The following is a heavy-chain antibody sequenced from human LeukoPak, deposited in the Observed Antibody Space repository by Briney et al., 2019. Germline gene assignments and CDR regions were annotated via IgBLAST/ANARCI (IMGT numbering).Heavy chain of an antibody. V-gene: IGHV4-61*02. D-gene: IGHD2-2*01. CDR1: GGSISSGSYY. CDR2: IYTSGST. Sequence: PSQTLSLTCTVSGGSISSGSYYWSWIRQPAGKGLEWIGRIYTSGSTNYNPSLKSRVTISVDTSKNQFSLKLSSVTAVDTAVYYCARQRLDCSSTSCRNDFDYWGQGTLVTVSS. J-gene: IGHJ4*02. CDR3: ARQRLDCSSTSCRNDFDY.